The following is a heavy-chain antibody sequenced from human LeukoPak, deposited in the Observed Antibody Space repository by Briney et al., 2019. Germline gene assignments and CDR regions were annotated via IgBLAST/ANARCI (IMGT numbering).Heavy chain of an antibody. CDR2: ISSSSSYI. D-gene: IGHD5-12*01. Sequence: GGSLRLSCAASGFTFGSYSMNWVRQAPGKGLEWVSSISSSSSYIYYADSVKGRFTISRDNAKNSLYLQMNSLRAEDTAVYYCARDVARRGYYYYMDVWGKGTTVTVSS. J-gene: IGHJ6*03. CDR1: GFTFGSYS. V-gene: IGHV3-21*01. CDR3: ARDVARRGYYYYMDV.